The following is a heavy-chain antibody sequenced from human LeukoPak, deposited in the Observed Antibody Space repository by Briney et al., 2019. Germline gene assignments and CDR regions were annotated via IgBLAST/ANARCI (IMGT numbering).Heavy chain of an antibody. J-gene: IGHJ4*02. D-gene: IGHD4-11*01. CDR1: GFTFSANA. Sequence: GGSLRLSCGASGFTFSANALSWVRQAPGKGLEWVSTIYDGGSNTNYADSVKGRFTISRDNAKNSLYLQMNSLRAEDTAVYYCAPIYSNGPFDYWGQGTLVTVSS. V-gene: IGHV3-23*01. CDR3: APIYSNGPFDY. CDR2: IYDGGSNT.